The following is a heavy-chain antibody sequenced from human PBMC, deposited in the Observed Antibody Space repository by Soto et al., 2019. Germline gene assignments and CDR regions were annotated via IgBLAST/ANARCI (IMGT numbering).Heavy chain of an antibody. CDR3: ASLQFGSYGMDV. Sequence: GDSVKVSCKASGGTFSSYAISWVRQAPGQGLEWMGGIIPIFGTANYAQKFQGRVTITADKSTSTAYMELSSLRSEDTAVYYCASLQFGSYGMDVWGQGPTLTVSS. D-gene: IGHD1-1*01. CDR2: IIPIFGTA. V-gene: IGHV1-69*06. CDR1: GGTFSSYA. J-gene: IGHJ6*02.